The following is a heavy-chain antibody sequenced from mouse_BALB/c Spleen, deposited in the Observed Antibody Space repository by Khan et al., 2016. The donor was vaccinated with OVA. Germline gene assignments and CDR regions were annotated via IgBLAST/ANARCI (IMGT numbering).Heavy chain of an antibody. Sequence: QVQLQQSGAEVVRPGTSVKMSCKTAGYTFTNYWIGWVKQRRGHGLEWIGDIYPGSGNTNYNEKFKGKATLTADTSSTTAYMHLSSMTSEDSAIYYCARPDYSGSIYDTMDAWGQGTSVTVSS. CDR2: IYPGSGNT. J-gene: IGHJ4*01. CDR1: GYTFTNYW. D-gene: IGHD1-1*01. CDR3: ARPDYSGSIYDTMDA. V-gene: IGHV1-63*02.